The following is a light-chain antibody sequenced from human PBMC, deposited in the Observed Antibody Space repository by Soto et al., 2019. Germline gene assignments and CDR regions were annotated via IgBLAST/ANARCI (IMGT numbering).Light chain of an antibody. CDR2: GNS. J-gene: IGLJ2*01. CDR1: SSNIGAGYD. CDR3: QSYASSLSGVV. Sequence: QSVLTQPPSVSGAPGQRVTISCTGSSSNIGAGYDVHWYQQLPGTAPKLLIYGNSNRPSGVPDRVSGSKSCTSSSLAITGIQAEDEADYYCQSYASSLSGVVFGGGTKLTVL. V-gene: IGLV1-40*01.